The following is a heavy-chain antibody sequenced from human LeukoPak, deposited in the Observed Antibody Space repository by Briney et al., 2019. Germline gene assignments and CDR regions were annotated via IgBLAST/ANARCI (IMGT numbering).Heavy chain of an antibody. J-gene: IGHJ4*02. V-gene: IGHV1-2*02. Sequence: ASVKVSCKASGYTFTGYYMHWVRQAPGQGLEWMGWINPNSGGTNYAQKFQGRVTMTRDTSISTAYMELSRLRSDDTAVYYCASDSTITGTTFADYWGQGTLVTVSS. CDR2: INPNSGGT. D-gene: IGHD1-7*01. CDR1: GYTFTGYY. CDR3: ASDSTITGTTFADY.